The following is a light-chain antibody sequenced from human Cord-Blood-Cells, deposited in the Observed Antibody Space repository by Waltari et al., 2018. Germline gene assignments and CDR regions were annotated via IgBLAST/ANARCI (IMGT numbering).Light chain of an antibody. CDR3: MQRIEFPYT. V-gene: IGKV2-40*01. J-gene: IGKJ2*01. CDR2: TPS. Sequence: DIVMTQTPLSLPVTPGEPASISCRSSQSRLASDDGNTYLDCDLQKPGQSPQLLIYTPSYRASGVPDRFSGSGSGTDFTLKISRVEAEDVGVYYCMQRIEFPYTFGQGTKLEIK. CDR1: QSRLASDDGNTY.